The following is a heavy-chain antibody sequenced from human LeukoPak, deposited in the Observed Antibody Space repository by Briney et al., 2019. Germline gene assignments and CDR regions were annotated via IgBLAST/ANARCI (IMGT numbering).Heavy chain of an antibody. CDR3: ARKGYGENQPIGSDF. Sequence: GGSLRPSCAASGFTFSNYAMRWVRQAPGKGLEWVSGISGSGGNTYYAGSVKGRFTTSRDNSKNTVYLQMNSLRPEDTALYYCARKGYGENQPIGSDFWGQGTLVTVSS. J-gene: IGHJ4*02. V-gene: IGHV3-23*01. CDR1: GFTFSNYA. D-gene: IGHD5-12*01. CDR2: ISGSGGNT.